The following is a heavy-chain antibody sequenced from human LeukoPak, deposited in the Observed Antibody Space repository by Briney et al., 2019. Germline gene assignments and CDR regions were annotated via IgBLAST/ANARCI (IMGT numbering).Heavy chain of an antibody. J-gene: IGHJ4*02. V-gene: IGHV3-21*01. CDR2: ISSSSSYI. Sequence: GGSLRLSCAASGFTFSSYWMSWVRQAPGKGLEWVSSISSSSSYIYYADSVKGRFTISRDNAKNSLYLQMNRLSAEDTAVYYCARAWGNSLEWLLPPPHYFDYWGQGTLVTVSS. CDR3: ARAWGNSLEWLLPPPHYFDY. CDR1: GFTFSSYW. D-gene: IGHD3-3*01.